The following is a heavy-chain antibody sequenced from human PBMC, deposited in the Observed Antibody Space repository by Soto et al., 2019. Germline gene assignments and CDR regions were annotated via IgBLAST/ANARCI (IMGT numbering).Heavy chain of an antibody. Sequence: GGSLRLSCAASGFTFSNAWMSWVRQAPGKGLEWVGRIKRKTDGGTTDYAAPVKGRFTISRDDSKNTLYLQMNSLKTEDTAVYDCTTESLIAYGMDVWGQGTTVTVAS. CDR2: IKRKTDGGTT. V-gene: IGHV3-15*01. CDR1: GFTFSNAW. J-gene: IGHJ6*02. CDR3: TTESLIAYGMDV. D-gene: IGHD2-8*01.